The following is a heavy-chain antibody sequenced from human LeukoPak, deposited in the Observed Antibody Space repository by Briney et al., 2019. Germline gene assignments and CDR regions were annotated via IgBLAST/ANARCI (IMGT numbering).Heavy chain of an antibody. CDR2: IKHDEGEV. J-gene: IGHJ4*02. CDR1: GFTFNNYW. Sequence: GGSLRLSCAASGFTFNNYWMSWVRQAPGKGLEWVANIKHDEGEVYYVDSVKGRFTISRDNSKNLLYLQMNSLRAEDTAVYYCARDKVRGSNWGSSFNYWGQGTLVTVSP. V-gene: IGHV3-7*01. D-gene: IGHD7-27*01. CDR3: ARDKVRGSNWGSSFNY.